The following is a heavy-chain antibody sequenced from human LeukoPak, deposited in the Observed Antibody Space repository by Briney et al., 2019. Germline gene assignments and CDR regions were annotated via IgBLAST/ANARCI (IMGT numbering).Heavy chain of an antibody. J-gene: IGHJ3*02. V-gene: IGHV3-53*01. CDR3: ARTGGNSVAFDI. Sequence: GGSLRLSCTASGFTFGDYAMSWIRQAPGKGLEWVSVIYSGGSTYYADSVKGRFTISRDNSKNTLYLQMNSLRAEDTAVYYCARTGGNSVAFDIWGQGTMVTVSS. CDR2: IYSGGST. CDR1: GFTFGDYA. D-gene: IGHD4-23*01.